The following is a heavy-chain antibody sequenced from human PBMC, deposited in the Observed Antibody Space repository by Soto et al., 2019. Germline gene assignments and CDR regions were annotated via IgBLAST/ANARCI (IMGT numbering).Heavy chain of an antibody. D-gene: IGHD3-3*01. CDR3: ARDRLRFLEWLEDGMDV. Sequence: ASVKVSCKASGYTFTSYYMHWMRQAPGQGLEWMGIINPSGGSTSYAQKFQGRVTMTRDTSTSTVYMELSSLRSEDTAVYYCARDRLRFLEWLEDGMDVWGQGTTVTVSS. J-gene: IGHJ6*02. CDR1: GYTFTSYY. CDR2: INPSGGST. V-gene: IGHV1-46*01.